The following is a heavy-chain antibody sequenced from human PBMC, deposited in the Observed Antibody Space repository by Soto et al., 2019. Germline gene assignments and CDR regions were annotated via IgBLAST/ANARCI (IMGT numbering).Heavy chain of an antibody. CDR2: IYYSGST. CDR1: GGSIISGGYY. D-gene: IGHD2-2*01. Sequence: PSETLSLTCTVSGGSIISGGYYWSWIRQHPGKGLEWIGYIYYSGSTYYNPSLKSRVTISVDTSKNQFSLKLSSVTAADTAVYYCARGEGYCSSTSCLGMDVWGQGTTVTV. V-gene: IGHV4-31*03. J-gene: IGHJ6*02. CDR3: ARGEGYCSSTSCLGMDV.